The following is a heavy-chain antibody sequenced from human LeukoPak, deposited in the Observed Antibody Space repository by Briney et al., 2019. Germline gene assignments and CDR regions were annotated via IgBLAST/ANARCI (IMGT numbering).Heavy chain of an antibody. V-gene: IGHV4-39*01. CDR2: IYYSGST. J-gene: IGHJ3*02. Sequence: SETLSLTCTVSGGSISSSSYYWGWIRQPPGKGLEWIGSIYYSGSTYYNPSLKSRVTISVDTSKNQFSLKLSSVTAADTAVYCCARHGPYDSSGYYYMSAFDIWGQGTMVTVSS. CDR3: ARHGPYDSSGYYYMSAFDI. CDR1: GGSISSSSYY. D-gene: IGHD3-22*01.